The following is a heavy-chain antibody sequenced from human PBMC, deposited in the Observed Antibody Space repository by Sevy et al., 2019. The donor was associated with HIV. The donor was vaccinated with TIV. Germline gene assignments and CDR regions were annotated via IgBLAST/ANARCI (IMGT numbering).Heavy chain of an antibody. D-gene: IGHD3-22*01. V-gene: IGHV3-15*01. J-gene: IGHJ4*02. CDR3: TSYYDSSGYPGFDY. CDR2: IKSQTEGGTT. CDR1: GFTFSNAW. Sequence: GGSLRLSCAASGFTFSNAWMSWVRQAPGKGLEWVGRIKSQTEGGTTDYAAPVKGRFTISRDESKDTLYLQMNTLKTEDTAVYYCTSYYDSSGYPGFDYWGQGTLVTVSS.